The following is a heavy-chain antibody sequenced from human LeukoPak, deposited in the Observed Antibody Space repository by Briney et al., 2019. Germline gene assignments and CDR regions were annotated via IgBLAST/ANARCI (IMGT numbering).Heavy chain of an antibody. D-gene: IGHD1-1*01. CDR1: GFTFTSYA. V-gene: IGHV3-23*01. Sequence: GGSLRLSCGASGFTFTSYAMSWIRQAPGKGLEWVSAISGGGEDTYYGDSVKGRFTISRDNSKNTLYLQMNSLRAEDTATYYCAKPRAMTTGVGRYFDLWCSGTLVTVSS. J-gene: IGHJ2*01. CDR2: ISGGGEDT. CDR3: AKPRAMTTGVGRYFDL.